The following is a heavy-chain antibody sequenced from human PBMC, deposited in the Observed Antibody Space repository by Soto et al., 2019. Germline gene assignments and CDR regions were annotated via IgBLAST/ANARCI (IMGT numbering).Heavy chain of an antibody. V-gene: IGHV4-30-4*01. CDR2: ISYSGTT. CDR1: GGLIRAGSYL. J-gene: IGHJ4*02. Sequence: SGSGGLIRAGSYLLSCIRQPPGKGLEWIGFISYSGTTHYSASLRSRVSISVDTSKNQFSLDLSSVTAADTAVYYCVTLGPPVKGLFYFAYWGQGTLVT. CDR3: VTLGPPVKGLFYFAY. D-gene: IGHD4-17*01.